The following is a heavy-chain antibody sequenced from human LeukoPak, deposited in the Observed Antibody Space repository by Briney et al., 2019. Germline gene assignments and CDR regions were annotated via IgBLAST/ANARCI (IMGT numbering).Heavy chain of an antibody. Sequence: GASVMVSCKASEYTFTTYYIHWVRQAPGQGLEWMGRINPGSGGTNYAQKFQGRVTMTGDTSISTAYMELSRLRSDDTAEYYCARGSGRYYVGYWYFDLWGRGTLVTVSS. V-gene: IGHV1-2*06. CDR3: ARGSGRYYVGYWYFDL. J-gene: IGHJ2*01. CDR1: EYTFTTYY. CDR2: INPGSGGT. D-gene: IGHD3-10*01.